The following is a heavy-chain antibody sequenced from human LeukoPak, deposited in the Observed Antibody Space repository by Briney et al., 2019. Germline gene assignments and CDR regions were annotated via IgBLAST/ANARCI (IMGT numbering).Heavy chain of an antibody. CDR1: GFLLSSYW. Sequence: GGSLRVSCAASGFLLSSYWMSWVRQAPGKGLEWVANINHDGSEKDYVDSVKGRFTISRDNAKKSQYLQMNSLRVEDTAVYYCARRVVLGTPHFDYWGQGTLVTVSS. V-gene: IGHV3-7*02. D-gene: IGHD4-23*01. CDR2: INHDGSEK. CDR3: ARRVVLGTPHFDY. J-gene: IGHJ4*02.